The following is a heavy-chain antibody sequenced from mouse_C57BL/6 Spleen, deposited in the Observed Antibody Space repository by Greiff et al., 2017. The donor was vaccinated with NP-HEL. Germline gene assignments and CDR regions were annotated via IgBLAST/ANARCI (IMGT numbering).Heavy chain of an antibody. D-gene: IGHD3-3*01. Sequence: QVQLQQSGAELMKPGASVKLSCKATGYTFTGYWIEWVKQRPGHGLEWIGEILPGSGSTNYNEKFKGKATFTADPSSNTAYMQLSSLTTEDSAIYYCARRRAEGRGYLDYWGQGTTLTVSS. J-gene: IGHJ2*01. V-gene: IGHV1-9*01. CDR2: ILPGSGST. CDR1: GYTFTGYW. CDR3: ARRRAEGRGYLDY.